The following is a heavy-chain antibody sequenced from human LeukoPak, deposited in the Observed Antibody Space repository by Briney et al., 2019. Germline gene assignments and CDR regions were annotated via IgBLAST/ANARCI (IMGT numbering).Heavy chain of an antibody. V-gene: IGHV4-4*02. J-gene: IGHJ4*02. CDR2: IYHSGST. CDR1: GGSISISNSNW. Sequence: SETLSLTCAVSGGSISISNSNWWSWVRQPPGKGLEWIGEIYHSGSTNYNPSLKSRVTISVDKSKNQFSLKLSSVTAADTAVYYCARGDRYSSSWPFDFWGQGTLVTVSS. D-gene: IGHD6-13*01. CDR3: ARGDRYSSSWPFDF.